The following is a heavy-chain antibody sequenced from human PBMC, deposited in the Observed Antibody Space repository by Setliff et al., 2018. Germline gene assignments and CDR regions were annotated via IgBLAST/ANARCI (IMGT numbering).Heavy chain of an antibody. J-gene: IGHJ1*01. Sequence: ASVKVSCKASGYNFKTYAISWVRQAPGQGLEWMGFISLYDGHTSYAQNFQGRLTVTTDTSTSTAYMELSSLRFDDTAVYYCARGNPAERYEYWGQGTLVTVS. D-gene: IGHD5-12*01. V-gene: IGHV1-18*01. CDR2: ISLYDGHT. CDR3: ARGNPAERYEY. CDR1: GYNFKTYA.